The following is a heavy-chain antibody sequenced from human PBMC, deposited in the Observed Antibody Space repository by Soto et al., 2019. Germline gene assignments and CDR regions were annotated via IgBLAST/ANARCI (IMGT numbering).Heavy chain of an antibody. CDR1: GFTFSNAW. CDR3: AKSPKAVRDHGMDV. Sequence: PGGSLRLSCTVSGFTFSNAWMTWVRQAPGKGLEWVGRIKSKTDDGTTDYAAPVKGRFTISRDDSRNTLYLQMNSLKTEDTAVYYCAKSPKAVRDHGMDVCGQGTTVTVSS. V-gene: IGHV3-15*01. CDR2: IKSKTDDGTT. J-gene: IGHJ6*02. D-gene: IGHD3-10*01.